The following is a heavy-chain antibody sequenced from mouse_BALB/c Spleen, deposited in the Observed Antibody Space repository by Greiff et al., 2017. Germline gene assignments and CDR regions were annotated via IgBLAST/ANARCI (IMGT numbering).Heavy chain of an antibody. CDR2: INSNGGST. V-gene: IGHV5-6-3*01. D-gene: IGHD2-3*01. CDR1: GFTFSSYG. CDR3: AREEDGYYFYYAMDY. Sequence: EVKVVESGGGLVQPGGSLKLSCAASGFTFSSYGMSWVRQTPDKRLELVATINSNGGSTYYPDSVKGRFTISRDNAKNTLYLQMSSLKSEDTAMYYCAREEDGYYFYYAMDYWGQGTSVTVSS. J-gene: IGHJ4*01.